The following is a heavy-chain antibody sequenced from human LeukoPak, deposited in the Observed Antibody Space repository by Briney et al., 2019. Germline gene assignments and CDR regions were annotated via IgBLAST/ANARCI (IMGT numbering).Heavy chain of an antibody. Sequence: GGSLRLSCTVSGFTVSSNSMSWVRQAPGKGLEWVSFIYSDNTHYSDSVKGRFTISRDNSKNTLYLQMNSLRAEDTAVYYCARVGEGGSGWYLGYYYYYYMDVWGKGTTVTISS. J-gene: IGHJ6*03. CDR3: ARVGEGGSGWYLGYYYYYYMDV. CDR1: GFTVSSNS. V-gene: IGHV3-53*01. D-gene: IGHD6-19*01. CDR2: IYSDNT.